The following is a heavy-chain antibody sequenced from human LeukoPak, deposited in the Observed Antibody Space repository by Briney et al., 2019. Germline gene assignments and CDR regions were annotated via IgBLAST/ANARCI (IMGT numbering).Heavy chain of an antibody. CDR1: GFTFRSYS. CDR3: AKRNVEMATIPDFDY. V-gene: IGHV3-30*18. CDR2: ISYDESNK. D-gene: IGHD5-24*01. Sequence: PGGSLRLSCAASGFTFRSYSMNWVRQAPGKGLEWVAAISYDESNKYYADSVKGRFTISRDNSKNTLYLQMNSLRAEDTAVYYCAKRNVEMATIPDFDYWGQGTLVTVSS. J-gene: IGHJ4*02.